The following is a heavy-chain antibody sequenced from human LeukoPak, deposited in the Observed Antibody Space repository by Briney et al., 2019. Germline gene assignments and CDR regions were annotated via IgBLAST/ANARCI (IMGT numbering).Heavy chain of an antibody. Sequence: PGGSLRLSCTASGFTFSDYAMTWVRQAPGKGLEWLGFIRNKANGGTADYAASVKGRFTISRDDSKTIAYLQMNSLKTEDTAVYFCSRAYSTGWLGINDYWGQGVLVTVSS. CDR1: GFTFSDYA. D-gene: IGHD6-19*01. V-gene: IGHV3-49*04. CDR2: IRNKANGGTA. J-gene: IGHJ4*02. CDR3: SRAYSTGWLGINDY.